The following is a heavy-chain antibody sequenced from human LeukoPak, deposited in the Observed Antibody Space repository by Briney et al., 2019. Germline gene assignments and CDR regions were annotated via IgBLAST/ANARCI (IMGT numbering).Heavy chain of an antibody. CDR1: GFTFSSYW. CDR2: IKPDGSEK. CDR3: GRGRGAYVAIDY. D-gene: IGHD1-26*01. V-gene: IGHV3-7*03. Sequence: GSLRLSCEPSGFTFSSYWMTWVRQAPGKGLEWVANIKPDGSEKYYVDSVKGRFTISRDNAMNSLYVQMNSLRADDTAVYYCGRGRGAYVAIDYWGQGTLVTVSS. J-gene: IGHJ4*02.